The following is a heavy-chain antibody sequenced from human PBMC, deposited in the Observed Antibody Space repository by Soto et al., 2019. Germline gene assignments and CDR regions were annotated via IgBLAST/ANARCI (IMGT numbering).Heavy chain of an antibody. J-gene: IGHJ6*02. V-gene: IGHV1-8*01. CDR2: MNPNSGNT. D-gene: IGHD4-17*01. CDR1: GYTFTSYD. CDR3: VLHGVYSYYHMDV. Sequence: QVQLVQSGAEVKKPGASVKVSCKASGYTFTSYDINWVRQATGQGLEWMGWMNPNSGNTGYAQKFEGRLTTTTITFIITAYMELNSLRSEDCSLLYCVLHGVYSYYHMDVWGQGTTVTVSS.